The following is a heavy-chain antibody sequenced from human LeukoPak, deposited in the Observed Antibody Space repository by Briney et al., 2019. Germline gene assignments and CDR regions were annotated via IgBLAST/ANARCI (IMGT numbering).Heavy chain of an antibody. CDR3: ARHYDAGKDDAFHI. Sequence: ASVKVSCKASGYTFTSYDISWVRQAPGQGLEWMGWISAYNGDTNYAQKVQGRVTMTKETSTNTAYMELRSLRSDDTAVYYCARHYDAGKDDAFHIWGQGTMVTVSS. J-gene: IGHJ3*02. V-gene: IGHV1-18*01. D-gene: IGHD3-10*01. CDR2: ISAYNGDT. CDR1: GYTFTSYD.